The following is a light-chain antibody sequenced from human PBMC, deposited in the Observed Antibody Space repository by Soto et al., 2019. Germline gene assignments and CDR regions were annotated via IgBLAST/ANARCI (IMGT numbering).Light chain of an antibody. V-gene: IGKV1-9*01. CDR2: AAS. Sequence: ILLTQSPSSLSASVGDRVTITCRASQGIDTSLAGYQQKPGKAPKLLIYAASNFQSGVPSRFSGSGSGTHFTLTISSLQPEDFATYYCQQLHGYPITFGQGTRLEIK. J-gene: IGKJ5*01. CDR1: QGIDTS. CDR3: QQLHGYPIT.